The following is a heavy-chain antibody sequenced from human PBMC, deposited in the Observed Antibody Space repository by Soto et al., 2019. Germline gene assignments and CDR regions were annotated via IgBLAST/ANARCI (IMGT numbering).Heavy chain of an antibody. V-gene: IGHV3-15*07. Sequence: GGSLRLSCAASGFTFTNAWMNWVRQAPGKGLEWVGRIKSKTDGGTTDYAAPVKGRFTISRDDSKNTLYLQMNSLKTEDTAVYYCTTVKPQRDYGDYALSDGFDYWGQGALVTVS. CDR3: TTVKPQRDYGDYALSDGFDY. CDR2: IKSKTDGGTT. J-gene: IGHJ4*02. CDR1: GFTFTNAW. D-gene: IGHD4-17*01.